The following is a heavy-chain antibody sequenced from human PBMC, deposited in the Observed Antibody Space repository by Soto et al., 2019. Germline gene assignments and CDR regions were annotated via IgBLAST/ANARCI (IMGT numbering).Heavy chain of an antibody. V-gene: IGHV1-69*13. D-gene: IGHD3-9*01. CDR2: IIPIFGTA. Sequence: ASVKVSCKASGGTFSSYAISWVRQAPGQGLEWMGGIIPIFGTANYAQKFQGRVTITADESTSTAYMELSSLRSEDTAVYYCARLRTIYPSLYYFDYGGQGTLVTVSS. CDR1: GGTFSSYA. CDR3: ARLRTIYPSLYYFDY. J-gene: IGHJ4*02.